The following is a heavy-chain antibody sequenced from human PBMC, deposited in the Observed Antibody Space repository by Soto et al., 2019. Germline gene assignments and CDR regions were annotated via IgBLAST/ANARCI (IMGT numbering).Heavy chain of an antibody. D-gene: IGHD3-22*01. J-gene: IGHJ4*02. Sequence: PXGTLSLTCAVYGGSFSGYYWSWIRQPPGKGLEWIGEINHSGSTNYNPSLKSRVTISVDTSKNQFSLKLSSVTAADTAVYYCAREPLHYDSSGYYYQRLYYFDYWGQGTLVTVSS. CDR2: INHSGST. CDR3: AREPLHYDSSGYYYQRLYYFDY. V-gene: IGHV4-34*01. CDR1: GGSFSGYY.